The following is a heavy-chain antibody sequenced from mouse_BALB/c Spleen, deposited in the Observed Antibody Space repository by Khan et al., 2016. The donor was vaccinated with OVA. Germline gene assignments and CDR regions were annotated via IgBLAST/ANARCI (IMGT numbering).Heavy chain of an antibody. CDR1: SYSFTSDYA. CDR2: ISCSGHT. Sequence: EVQLVESGPGLVKPSQSLSLSCTVSSYSFTSDYAWNWIRQLPGNQLEWMGFISCSGHTSYNPSFKSRISVTRDTSKNQFFPQSNSVTTKDTATYYCAMGRTYWGQGTLVTVSA. CDR3: AMGRTY. V-gene: IGHV3-2*02. D-gene: IGHD4-1*01. J-gene: IGHJ3*01.